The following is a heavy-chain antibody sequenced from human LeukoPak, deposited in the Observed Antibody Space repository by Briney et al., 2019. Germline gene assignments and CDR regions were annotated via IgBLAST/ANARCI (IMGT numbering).Heavy chain of an antibody. V-gene: IGHV3-7*03. J-gene: IGHJ4*02. CDR3: ARLLYGSANYFDY. CDR1: GFTFSSYW. CDR2: IKQDGSEK. D-gene: IGHD3-10*01. Sequence: PGGSLRLSCAASGFTFSSYWMSWVRQAPGKGLEWVANIKQDGSEKYYVDSVKGRFTISRDNAKNSLYLQMNSLRAEDTAVYYCARLLYGSANYFDYWGQGTLVTVSS.